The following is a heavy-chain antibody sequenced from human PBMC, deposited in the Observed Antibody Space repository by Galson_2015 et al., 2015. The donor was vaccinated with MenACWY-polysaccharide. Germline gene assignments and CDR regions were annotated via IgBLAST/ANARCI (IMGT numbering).Heavy chain of an antibody. J-gene: IGHJ4*02. CDR3: ARMPVRSSSGYYLTVDS. Sequence: SLRLSCAASGFTFSNYWVTWVRQAPGKGLEWVANIKKDGSEKYYVDSVKGRFTISRDNAKNSVYLQMNSLRAEDTAVYYCARMPVRSSSGYYLTVDSWGQGTLVTVSS. CDR2: IKKDGSEK. V-gene: IGHV3-7*01. CDR1: GFTFSNYW. D-gene: IGHD3-22*01.